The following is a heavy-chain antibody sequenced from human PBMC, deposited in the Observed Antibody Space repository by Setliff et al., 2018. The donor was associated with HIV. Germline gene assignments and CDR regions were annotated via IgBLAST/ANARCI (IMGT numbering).Heavy chain of an antibody. CDR3: ARAKATRQARPTNCFDP. D-gene: IGHD1-1*01. CDR1: GGNFRFYA. Sequence: SVKVSCKASGGNFRFYAFSWVRQAPGQGLEWMGGIIPMFVTANYAQKFRDRVTITADESTSTAYMELSSLRFEDTAVYYCARAKATRQARPTNCFDPWGQGTLVTVSS. CDR2: IIPMFVTA. V-gene: IGHV1-69*13. J-gene: IGHJ5*02.